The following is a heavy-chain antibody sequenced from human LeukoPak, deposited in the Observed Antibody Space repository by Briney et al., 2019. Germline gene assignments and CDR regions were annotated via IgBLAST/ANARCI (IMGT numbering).Heavy chain of an antibody. Sequence: GGSLRLSCAASGFTFSTYAMTWVRQAPGKGLECVSGISGSGDSTYYTDSVKGRFTISRDTPKNTLYLQMNSLRAEDTAVYYCAKVQDCSSTSCYPISYFDYWGQGTLVTVSS. V-gene: IGHV3-23*01. CDR2: ISGSGDST. CDR3: AKVQDCSSTSCYPISYFDY. D-gene: IGHD2-2*01. J-gene: IGHJ4*02. CDR1: GFTFSTYA.